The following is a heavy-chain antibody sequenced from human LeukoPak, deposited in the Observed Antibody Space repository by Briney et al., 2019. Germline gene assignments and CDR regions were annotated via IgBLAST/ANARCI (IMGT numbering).Heavy chain of an antibody. CDR1: GGSISSYY. D-gene: IGHD3-16*01. V-gene: IGHV4-59*12. CDR2: IYYSGST. Sequence: SETLSLTCTVSGGSISSYYWSWIRQPPGKGLEWIGYIYYSGSTNYNPSLKSRVTISVDTSKNQFSLQLTSVTPEDTAVYYCARASYNYAYWGHDYWGQGTLVTVSS. J-gene: IGHJ4*02. CDR3: ARASYNYAYWGHDY.